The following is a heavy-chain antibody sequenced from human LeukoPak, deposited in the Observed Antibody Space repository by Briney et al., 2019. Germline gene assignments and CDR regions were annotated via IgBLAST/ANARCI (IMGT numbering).Heavy chain of an antibody. J-gene: IGHJ4*02. CDR1: GGTFSSYA. CDR3: ASHANFEYSSSSGFDY. V-gene: IGHV1-69*01. Sequence: SVKVSCKASGGTFSSYAISWVRQAPGQGLEWMGGIIPIFGTANYAQKFQGRVTITADESTSTAYMELSSLRSEDTAVYYCASHANFEYSSSSGFDYWGQGTLVTVSS. D-gene: IGHD6-6*01. CDR2: IIPIFGTA.